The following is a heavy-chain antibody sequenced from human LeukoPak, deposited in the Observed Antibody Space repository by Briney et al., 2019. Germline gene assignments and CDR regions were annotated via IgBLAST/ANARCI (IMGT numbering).Heavy chain of an antibody. CDR2: IYYSGST. J-gene: IGHJ4*02. D-gene: IGHD3-22*01. V-gene: IGHV4-31*03. CDR1: GGSISSGGYY. CDR3: AREYYYDSSASTSAGAFDI. Sequence: PSETLSLTCTVSGGSISSGGYYWSWIRQHPGKGLEWIGYIYYSGSTYYNPSLKSRVTISVDTSKNQFSLKLSSVTAADTAVYYCAREYYYDSSASTSAGAFDIWGQGTLVTVSS.